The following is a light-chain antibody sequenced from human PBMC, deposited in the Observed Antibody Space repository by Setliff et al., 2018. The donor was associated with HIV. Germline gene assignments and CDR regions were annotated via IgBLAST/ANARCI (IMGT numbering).Light chain of an antibody. CDR2: EVT. V-gene: IGLV2-14*01. Sequence: ALTQPASVSGSPGQSITISCTGTSSDVGNYNYVSWYQQHPGKAPKLMIYEVTYRPSGVSNRFSGSKSGNTASLTISGLQAEDEADYYCSSYTTNTTFVLGTGTKVTVL. CDR3: SSYTTNTTFV. CDR1: SSDVGNYNY. J-gene: IGLJ1*01.